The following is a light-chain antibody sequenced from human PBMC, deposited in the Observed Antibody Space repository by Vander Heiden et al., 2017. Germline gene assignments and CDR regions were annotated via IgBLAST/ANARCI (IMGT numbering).Light chain of an antibody. Sequence: QSALTQPASVSGSPGQSITISWTGASSDIATYDYVSWYQQHPGKAPELLIYGAVNRRSGVSNRFSGSKSANTASLTISGLQAEDEADYYCSSYGRSSTVIFGGGTKLTVL. CDR1: SSDIATYDY. J-gene: IGLJ2*01. V-gene: IGLV2-14*01. CDR2: GAV. CDR3: SSYGRSSTVI.